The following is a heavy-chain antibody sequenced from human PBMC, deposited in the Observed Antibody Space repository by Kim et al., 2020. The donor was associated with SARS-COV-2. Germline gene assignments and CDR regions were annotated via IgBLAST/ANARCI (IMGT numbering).Heavy chain of an antibody. D-gene: IGHD4-17*01. J-gene: IGHJ4*02. CDR1: GDAFSSDFFY. CDR2: FFYSGST. V-gene: IGHV4-39*01. Sequence: SETLSLTCTVSGDAFSSDFFYWAWIRQPPGKGLEWIGSFFYSGSTYYIPSLRGRLTISADTSKKQFSLKLTSVTATDTAIYYCARQDGDYGGIQYWGQGTLVTVSS. CDR3: ARQDGDYGGIQY.